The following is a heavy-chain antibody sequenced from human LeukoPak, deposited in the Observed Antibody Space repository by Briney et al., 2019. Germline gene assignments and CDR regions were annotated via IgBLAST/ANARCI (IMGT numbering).Heavy chain of an antibody. CDR3: AKDLRAAADGTYFDY. CDR1: GFTFSSYG. Sequence: GGSLRLSCAAYGFTFSSYGIHWVRQAPGKGLEWVAFIRYDGSNKYYGDSVKGRFTISRDNSKSTVYLYMNSLRGDDTAVYYCAKDLRAAADGTYFDYWGRGTLVTVSS. V-gene: IGHV3-30*02. J-gene: IGHJ4*02. CDR2: IRYDGSNK. D-gene: IGHD6-13*01.